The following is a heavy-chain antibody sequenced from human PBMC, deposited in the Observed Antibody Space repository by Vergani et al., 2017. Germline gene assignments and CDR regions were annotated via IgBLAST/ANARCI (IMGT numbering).Heavy chain of an antibody. CDR1: GFTFSSYG. Sequence: QVQLVESGGGVVQPGRSLRLSCAASGFTFSSYGMHWVRQAPGKGREWVAVIWYDGSNKYYADSVKGRFTISRDNSKNTLYLQMNSLRAEETAVYYCARNGGDSYNLGTNFDYWGQGTLVTVSS. CDR3: ARNGGDSYNLGTNFDY. J-gene: IGHJ4*02. V-gene: IGHV3-33*01. D-gene: IGHD5-24*01. CDR2: IWYDGSNK.